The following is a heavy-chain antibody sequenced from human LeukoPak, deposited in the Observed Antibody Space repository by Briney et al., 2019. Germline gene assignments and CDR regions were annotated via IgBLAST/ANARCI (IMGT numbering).Heavy chain of an antibody. J-gene: IGHJ4*02. Sequence: ATVKVSCKASGYTFTSYGISWVRQAPGQGLEWMGWISAYNSNTNYAQKLQGRVTMTTDTSTSTAYMELRSLRSDDTAVYYCARTGRRVPNIAAALWGQGTLVTVSS. CDR2: ISAYNSNT. D-gene: IGHD6-13*01. V-gene: IGHV1-18*04. CDR1: GYTFTSYG. CDR3: ARTGRRVPNIAAAL.